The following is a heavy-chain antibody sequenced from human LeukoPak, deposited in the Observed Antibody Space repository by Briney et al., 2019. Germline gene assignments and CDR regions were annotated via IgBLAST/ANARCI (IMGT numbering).Heavy chain of an antibody. V-gene: IGHV3-7*01. CDR2: IKQDGSEK. J-gene: IGHJ4*02. CDR3: ARGPLVVVAATPLADY. CDR1: GFTFSSYW. Sequence: PGGSLRLSCAASGFTFSSYWMSWVRQAPGKGLEWVANIKQDGSEKYYVDSVKGRFTTSRDNAKNSLYLQMNSLRAEDTAVYYCARGPLVVVAATPLADYWGQGTLVTVSS. D-gene: IGHD2-15*01.